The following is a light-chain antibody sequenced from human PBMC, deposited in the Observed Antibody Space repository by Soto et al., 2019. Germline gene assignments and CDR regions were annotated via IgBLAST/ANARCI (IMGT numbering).Light chain of an antibody. CDR1: SGHSSYA. CDR3: QTWGTGIVV. Sequence: QLVLTQSPSASASLGASVKLTCTLSSGHSSYAIAWHQQQPEKGPRYLMKLTSDGSHSKGDGIPDRFSGSSSGAERYLTISSLQSEDEADYYCQTWGTGIVVFGRGTKLTVL. V-gene: IGLV4-69*01. CDR2: LTSDGSH. J-gene: IGLJ2*01.